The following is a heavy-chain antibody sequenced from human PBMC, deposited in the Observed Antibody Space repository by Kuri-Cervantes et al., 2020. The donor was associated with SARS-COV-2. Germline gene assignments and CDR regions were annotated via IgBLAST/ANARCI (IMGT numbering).Heavy chain of an antibody. CDR1: GFTFSSYA. V-gene: IGHV3-23*03. CDR2: IYSGGSST. CDR3: AKVGTSMAVSGRFDY. D-gene: IGHD6-19*01. Sequence: GGSLRLSCAASGFTFSSYAMSWVRQAPGKGLEWVSVIYSGGSSTYYADSVKGRFTISRDNSKDTLYLQMNSLRAGDTAVYYCAKVGTSMAVSGRFDYWGQGTLVTVSS. J-gene: IGHJ4*02.